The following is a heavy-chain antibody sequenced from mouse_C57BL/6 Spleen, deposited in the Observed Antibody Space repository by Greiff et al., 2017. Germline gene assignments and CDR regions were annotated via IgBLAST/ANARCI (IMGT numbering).Heavy chain of an antibody. V-gene: IGHV1-80*01. J-gene: IGHJ3*01. CDR2: IYPGDGDT. D-gene: IGHD1-1*01. Sequence: VQLQQSGAELVKPGASVKISCKASGYAFSSYWMNWVKQRPGKGLEWIGQIYPGDGDTNYNGKFKGKATLTADKSSSTAYMQLSSLTSEDSAVYFCATHYYGSSRFAYWGQGTLVTVSA. CDR1: GYAFSSYW. CDR3: ATHYYGSSRFAY.